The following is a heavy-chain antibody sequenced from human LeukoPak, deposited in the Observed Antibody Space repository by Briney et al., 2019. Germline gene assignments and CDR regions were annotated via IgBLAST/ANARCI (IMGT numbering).Heavy chain of an antibody. CDR1: GFTFSGHP. V-gene: IGHV3-21*01. Sequence: GGSLRLSCAASGFTFSGHPMNWVRQAPEKGLEWVSSISVGSDYKYYTDSVRGRFTISRDDAKKSLYLEMSSLRADDTAAYFCARNVDDALDIWGQGTVVTVSS. CDR3: ARNVDDALDI. J-gene: IGHJ3*02. CDR2: ISVGSDYK. D-gene: IGHD1-1*01.